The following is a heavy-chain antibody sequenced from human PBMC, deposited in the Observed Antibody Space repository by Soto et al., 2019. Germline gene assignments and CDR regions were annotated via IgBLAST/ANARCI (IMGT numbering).Heavy chain of an antibody. CDR2: IWYDGSNK. CDR1: GFTFSSYG. D-gene: IGHD3-16*01. Sequence: GGSLRLSCAASGFTFSSYGMHWVRQAPGKGLDWVAVIWYDGSNKYYADSVKGRFTISRDNAKNTLYLQMNSLRAEDTAVYYCASGVYFGGAFDIWGQGTMVTVSS. V-gene: IGHV3-33*03. CDR3: ASGVYFGGAFDI. J-gene: IGHJ3*02.